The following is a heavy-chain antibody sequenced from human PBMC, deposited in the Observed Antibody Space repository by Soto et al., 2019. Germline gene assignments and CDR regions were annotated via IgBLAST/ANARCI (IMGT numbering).Heavy chain of an antibody. V-gene: IGHV3-73*01. CDR3: TRQLYYYDSSGYYPDFYYYGMDV. J-gene: IGHJ6*02. CDR1: GFTFSGSA. D-gene: IGHD3-22*01. CDR2: IRSKANSYAT. Sequence: GGSLRLSCAASGFTFSGSAMHWVRQASGKGLEWVGRIRSKANSYATAYAASVKGRFTISRDDSKNTAYLQMNSLKTEDTAVYYCTRQLYYYDSSGYYPDFYYYGMDVWGQGTTVTVSS.